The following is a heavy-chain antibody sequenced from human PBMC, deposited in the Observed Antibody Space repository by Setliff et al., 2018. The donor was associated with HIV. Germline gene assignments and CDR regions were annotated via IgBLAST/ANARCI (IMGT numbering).Heavy chain of an antibody. CDR3: ARAKYCTNGVCVGYFQH. CDR2: INPNSGGT. V-gene: IGHV1-2*06. CDR1: GYTFTGYY. Sequence: ASVKVSCKASGYTFTGYYMHWVRQAPGQGLEWMGRINPNSGGTNYAQKFQGRVTMARDTSISTAYMELSRLRSDDTAVYYCARAKYCTNGVCVGYFQHWGQGTLVTVSS. J-gene: IGHJ1*01. D-gene: IGHD2-8*01.